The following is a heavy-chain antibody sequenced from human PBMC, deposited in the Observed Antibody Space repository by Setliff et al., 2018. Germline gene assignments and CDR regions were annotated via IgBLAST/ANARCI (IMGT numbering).Heavy chain of an antibody. V-gene: IGHV3-30*03. CDR1: GFTFSTYR. CDR3: ARTCSGSGCYAGLES. Sequence: GESLKISCAASGFTFSTYRMHWVRQAPGKGLEWVAVILDDGVKKYHADSVKGRFTISRDNSKNTLYLQMNSLRPEDTAVYYCARTCSGSGCYAGLESWGQGTPVTAPQ. CDR2: ILDDGVKK. J-gene: IGHJ4*02. D-gene: IGHD2-15*01.